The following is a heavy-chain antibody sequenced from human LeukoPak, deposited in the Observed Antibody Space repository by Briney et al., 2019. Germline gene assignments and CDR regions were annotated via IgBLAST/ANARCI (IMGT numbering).Heavy chain of an antibody. CDR3: ARDKGEWELLLNY. V-gene: IGHV3-7*01. CDR2: IKYDDSEK. D-gene: IGHD1-26*01. Sequence: GGSLRLSCATSGFFFNSYWMTWVRQAPGKGLEWVANIKYDDSEKYLVESVKGRFTISRDNAKNSLYLQMNSLRAEDTAVYYCARDKGEWELLLNYWGQGTLVTVSS. CDR1: GFFFNSYW. J-gene: IGHJ4*02.